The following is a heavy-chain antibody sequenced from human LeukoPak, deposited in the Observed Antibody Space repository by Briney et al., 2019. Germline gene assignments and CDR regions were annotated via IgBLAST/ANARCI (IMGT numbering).Heavy chain of an antibody. CDR2: IYTSGST. CDR3: ARYYDFWREVPLTHYYYGMDV. J-gene: IGHJ6*02. CDR1: GGSISSGSYY. V-gene: IGHV4-61*02. D-gene: IGHD3-3*01. Sequence: PSQTLSLTCTVSGGSISSGSYYWSGIRHPAGKGVEWSGRIYTSGSTNYNPSRERRFTISVDTSKNQFYLQLTYVTAADTAVYYCARYYDFWREVPLTHYYYGMDVWGQGTTVTVSS.